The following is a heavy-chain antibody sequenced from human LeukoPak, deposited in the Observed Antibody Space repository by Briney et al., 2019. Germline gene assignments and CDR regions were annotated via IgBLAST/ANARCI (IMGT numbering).Heavy chain of an antibody. V-gene: IGHV4-31*03. CDR1: GGSISSGGYY. D-gene: IGHD3-10*01. Sequence: PSETLSLTCTVSGGSISSGGYYWSWIRQHPGKGLEWIGYIFYNGNTYYIPSLKSRLTMSVDTSKNHFSLKMTSVTAADSAVYYCASGRYYGSGTYHFDHWGQGTLVTVS. J-gene: IGHJ4*02. CDR3: ASGRYYGSGTYHFDH. CDR2: IFYNGNT.